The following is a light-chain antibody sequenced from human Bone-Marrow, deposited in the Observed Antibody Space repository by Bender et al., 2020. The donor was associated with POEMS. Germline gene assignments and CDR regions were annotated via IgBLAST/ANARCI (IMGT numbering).Light chain of an antibody. CDR2: QDT. Sequence: SYEVTQPPSVSVSPGQTASITCSGDDLGDKYVAWYQQKPGQSPVLVIYQDTKRPSGIPERFSGSNSGNTATLTISGTQAMDEADYYCQAWDTYSVIFGGGTKLIVL. CDR3: QAWDTYSVI. CDR1: DLGDKY. J-gene: IGLJ2*01. V-gene: IGLV3-1*01.